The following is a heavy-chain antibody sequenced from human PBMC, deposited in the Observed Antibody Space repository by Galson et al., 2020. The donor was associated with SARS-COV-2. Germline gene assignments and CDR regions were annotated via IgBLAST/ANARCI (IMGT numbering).Heavy chain of an antibody. V-gene: IGHV1-2*02. J-gene: IGHJ4*02. Sequence: VKVSCKASGYTFTGYYMHWVRQVPGQGLEWMGWINPNSGGTNYAQKFQGRVTMTRDTSISTAYMELSRLRSDDTAVYYCARDSSFSMVRGATLNWGQGTLVTVSS. CDR1: GYTFTGYY. CDR2: INPNSGGT. D-gene: IGHD3-10*01. CDR3: ARDSSFSMVRGATLN.